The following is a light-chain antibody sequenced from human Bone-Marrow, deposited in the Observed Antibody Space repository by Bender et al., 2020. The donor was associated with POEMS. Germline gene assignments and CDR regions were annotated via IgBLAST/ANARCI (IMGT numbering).Light chain of an antibody. J-gene: IGLJ1*01. CDR3: ISYTSSGTYV. CDR2: INN. V-gene: IGLV1-44*01. Sequence: QSVLTQPPSASGTPGQRVTISCSGSSSNIGTNPVNWYQQLPGTAPKLLIYINNQRPSGVPDRFSGSKSGNTASLTISGLQAEDEADYYCISYTSSGTYVFGTGTKVTVL. CDR1: SSNIGTNP.